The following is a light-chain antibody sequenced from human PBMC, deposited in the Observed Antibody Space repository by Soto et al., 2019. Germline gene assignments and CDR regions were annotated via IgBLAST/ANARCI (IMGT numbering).Light chain of an antibody. CDR1: QSVLYSSNNKTY. CDR3: QQYYGTPLT. V-gene: IGKV4-1*01. CDR2: WAS. Sequence: DIVMTQSPDSLAVSLGERATINCKSSQSVLYSSNNKTYLAWYQQKPGQPPKLLIYWASTRESGVPDRFSGSGSGTDFTLTISSLQAEDVAVYYCQQYYGTPLTFGQGTKLEIK. J-gene: IGKJ2*01.